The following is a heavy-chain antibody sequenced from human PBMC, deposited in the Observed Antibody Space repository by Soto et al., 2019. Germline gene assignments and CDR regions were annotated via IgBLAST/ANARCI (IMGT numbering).Heavy chain of an antibody. CDR1: GGSISSGGYY. V-gene: IGHV4-31*03. Sequence: TSETLSLTCTVSGGSISSGGYYWSLILQHPWKGLEWIGYIYYSGSTYYHPSLKSRVTISLDTSKNQFSLKLSSVTAADTAVYYCERGGRAAGTIFGVVPKGSWFDPWGQGTLVTVSS. CDR2: IYYSGST. J-gene: IGHJ5*02. CDR3: ERGGRAAGTIFGVVPKGSWFDP. D-gene: IGHD3-3*01.